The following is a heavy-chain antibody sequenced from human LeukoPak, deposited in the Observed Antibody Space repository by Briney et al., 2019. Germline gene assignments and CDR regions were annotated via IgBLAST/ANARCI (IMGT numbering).Heavy chain of an antibody. D-gene: IGHD1-26*01. Sequence: GGSLRLSCAASGFIVSSNYMTWVRQAPGKGLEWVSLIYGDNATYYADSVKGRFTISRDSSKNTLFVQMTSLRVEDTAVYYCARINRGNYFLDYWGKGTLVTVSS. J-gene: IGHJ4*02. CDR2: IYGDNAT. V-gene: IGHV3-53*01. CDR1: GFIVSSNY. CDR3: ARINRGNYFLDY.